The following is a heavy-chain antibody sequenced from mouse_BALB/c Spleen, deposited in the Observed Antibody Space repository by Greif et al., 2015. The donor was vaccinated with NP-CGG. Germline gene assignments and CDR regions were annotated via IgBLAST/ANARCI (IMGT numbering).Heavy chain of an antibody. Sequence: EVMLVESGGGLVQPGGSLRLSCATSGFTFTDYYMSWVRQPSGKALEWLGFIRNEANGYTTEYSASVKGRFTISRDNSQSILYLQMNTLRAEDSATYYCARGDGYYWFAYWGQGTLVTVSA. D-gene: IGHD2-3*01. CDR2: IRNEANGYTT. CDR1: GFTFTDYY. V-gene: IGHV7-3*02. J-gene: IGHJ3*01. CDR3: ARGDGYYWFAY.